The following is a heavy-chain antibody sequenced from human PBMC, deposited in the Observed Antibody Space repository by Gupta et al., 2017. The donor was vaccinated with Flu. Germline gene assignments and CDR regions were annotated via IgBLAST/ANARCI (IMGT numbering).Heavy chain of an antibody. CDR3: ARDRACCAGSYYQWHFDH. V-gene: IGHV3-23*01. J-gene: IGHJ4*02. Sequence: MSWVRQVPGKGLEWVSGISSNSSTRDYADSVKGRFTIARDKAKNSLDLQMNSLGDDDTAVYCCARDRACCAGSYYQWHFDHWGRGTLVTVSS. D-gene: IGHD2-15*01. CDR2: ISSNSSTR.